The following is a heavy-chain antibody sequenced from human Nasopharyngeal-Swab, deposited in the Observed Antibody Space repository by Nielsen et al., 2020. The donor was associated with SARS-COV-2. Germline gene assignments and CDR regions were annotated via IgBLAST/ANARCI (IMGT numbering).Heavy chain of an antibody. CDR2: IYYTGST. CDR1: GGSVSSGSYY. D-gene: IGHD2/OR15-2a*01. V-gene: IGHV4-61*01. CDR3: ARALWKKSYYYYMDV. Sequence: SETLSLTCTVSGGSVSSGSYYWSWIRQPPGKGLEWIGYIYYTGSTNYNASLKSRVTISADTSKNQFSLKLSSVTAADTAVYYCARALWKKSYYYYMDVWGKGTTVTVSS. J-gene: IGHJ6*03.